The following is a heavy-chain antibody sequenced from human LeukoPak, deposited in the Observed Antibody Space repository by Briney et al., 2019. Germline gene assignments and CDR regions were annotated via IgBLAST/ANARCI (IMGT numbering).Heavy chain of an antibody. V-gene: IGHV3-7*01. CDR3: ARGGPYSTTSTGSV. CDR2: IKQDGSEK. Sequence: GGCLRLSCAASGFTFSSYWMSWVRQAPGKGLEWVANIKQDGSEKYYVDSVKGRFTISRDNAKNSLFLQMNSLGAEDTAVYYCARGGPYSTTSTGSVWGQGTLVTVSS. CDR1: GFTFSSYW. D-gene: IGHD6-13*01. J-gene: IGHJ4*02.